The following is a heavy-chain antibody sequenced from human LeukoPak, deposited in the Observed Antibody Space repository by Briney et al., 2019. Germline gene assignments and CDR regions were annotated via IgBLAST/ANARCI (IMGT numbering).Heavy chain of an antibody. D-gene: IGHD3-22*01. Sequence: GGALRLSCAASGFTFSSYSMNWVRQAPGKGREWVSVISGSGGNTYNTDSVKGRFTISGDNYKNTVFLQMNSLRAEDTAVYYCAKELPSYYYDSSGVQHWGQGTMVTVSS. CDR1: GFTFSSYS. CDR2: ISGSGGNT. J-gene: IGHJ1*01. V-gene: IGHV3-23*01. CDR3: AKELPSYYYDSSGVQH.